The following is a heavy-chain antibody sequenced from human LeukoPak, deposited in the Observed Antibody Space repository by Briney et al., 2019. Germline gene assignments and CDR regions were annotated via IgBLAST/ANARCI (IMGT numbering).Heavy chain of an antibody. D-gene: IGHD1-26*01. J-gene: IGHJ4*02. V-gene: IGHV1-2*02. CDR2: INPNSGGT. CDR3: ARVGIVGATAAPDY. CDR1: GYTFTGYY. Sequence: ASVKVSCKASGYTFTGYYMHWVRQAPGQGLEWMGWINPNSGGTNYAQKFQGRVTMTRDTSISTAYMELSRLRSDDTAVYYCARVGIVGATAAPDYWGQGTLVTVSS.